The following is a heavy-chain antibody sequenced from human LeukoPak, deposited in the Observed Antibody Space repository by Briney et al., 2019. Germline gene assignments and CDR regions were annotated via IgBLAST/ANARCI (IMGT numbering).Heavy chain of an antibody. V-gene: IGHV1-18*01. CDR2: ISAYNGNT. CDR3: ARSYGGNSGSWFDP. D-gene: IGHD4-23*01. J-gene: IGHJ5*02. Sequence: ASVKVSCKASGYTFTSYGISWVRQAPGQGLEWMGWISAYNGNTNYAQKFQGRVTMTRDTSTSTVYMELSSLRSEDTAVYYCARSYGGNSGSWFDPWGQGTLVTVSS. CDR1: GYTFTSYG.